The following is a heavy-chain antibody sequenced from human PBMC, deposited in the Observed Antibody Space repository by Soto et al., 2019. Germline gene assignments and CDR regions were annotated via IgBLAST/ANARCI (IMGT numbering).Heavy chain of an antibody. Sequence: PSETLSLTCTVSGDSISDSSYHWGWIRQPPGQGLEWIGTIYYSGYTYYNMSLKGRVTISVDTSKNQFSLMLTSVTAADTALYFCARHGRFSLIAQSYFDPWGLGTLVTVSS. D-gene: IGHD3-3*01. CDR1: GDSISDSSYH. V-gene: IGHV4-39*01. CDR2: IYYSGYT. J-gene: IGHJ5*02. CDR3: ARHGRFSLIAQSYFDP.